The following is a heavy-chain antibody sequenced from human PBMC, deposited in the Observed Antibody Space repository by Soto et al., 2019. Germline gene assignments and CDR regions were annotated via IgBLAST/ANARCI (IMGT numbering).Heavy chain of an antibody. CDR2: ISYDGSNK. V-gene: IGHV3-30-3*01. CDR1: GFTFSSYA. D-gene: IGHD3-10*01. Sequence: GALRLSCAASGFTFSSYAMHWVRQAPGKGLEWVAVISYDGSNKYYADSVKGRFTVSRDNSKNALYLQMNSLRAEDTAVYYCARAPAYSVKRITLVRGVTFYGMDVWGQGTTVTVSS. CDR3: ARAPAYSVKRITLVRGVTFYGMDV. J-gene: IGHJ6*02.